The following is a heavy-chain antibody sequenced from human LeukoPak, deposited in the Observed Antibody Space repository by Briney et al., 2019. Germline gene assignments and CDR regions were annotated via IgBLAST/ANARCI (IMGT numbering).Heavy chain of an antibody. CDR1: GFIFKIYA. Sequence: GGSLRLSCAVSGFIFKIYAMNWVRQAPGEGLERVSTVTGTGGNTYHADSVQGGVTISRDNSQSMLYLEMHSMRAEDTAVYYCAKDKIAQVVDQFFSPASHYHYGMDVWAKGATVTVSS. D-gene: IGHD2/OR15-2a*01. CDR2: VTGTGGNT. V-gene: IGHV3-23*01. CDR3: AKDKIAQVVDQFFSPASHYHYGMDV. J-gene: IGHJ6*04.